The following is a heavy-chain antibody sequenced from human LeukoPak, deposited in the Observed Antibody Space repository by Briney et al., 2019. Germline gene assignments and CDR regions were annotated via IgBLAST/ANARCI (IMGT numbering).Heavy chain of an antibody. CDR3: ARLSGTYSRGGDH. D-gene: IGHD1-26*01. CDR1: GFTFSSNS. CDR2: ITNNGATT. Sequence: GGSLRLSCAASGFTFSSNSMNWVRQAPGRGLEWVSVITNNGATTYYADSVKGRFTISRDNAKNSLYLQMNSLRVEDSAVYYCARLSGTYSRGGDHWGQGTLVTVSS. J-gene: IGHJ4*02. V-gene: IGHV3-23*01.